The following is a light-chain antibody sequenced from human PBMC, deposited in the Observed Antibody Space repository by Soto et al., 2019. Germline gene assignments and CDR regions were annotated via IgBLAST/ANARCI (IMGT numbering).Light chain of an antibody. CDR2: EVS. CDR3: TSYAGYSTSVV. V-gene: IGLV2-23*02. Sequence: QSALTQPASVSGSPGQSITISCTGTSSDVGRYNLVSWYQHHPGKAPKLILYEVSQRPSGVSNRFSGSKSGNTASLTVSGLQAEDEADYYCTSYAGYSTSVVFGGGTQLTVL. CDR1: SSDVGRYNL. J-gene: IGLJ2*01.